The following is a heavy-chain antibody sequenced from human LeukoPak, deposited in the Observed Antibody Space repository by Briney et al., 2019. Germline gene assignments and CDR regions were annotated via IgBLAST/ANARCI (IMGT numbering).Heavy chain of an antibody. Sequence: SVKVSCKASGGTFSSYTISWVREAPGRGLEWMGRIIPILGIANYAQKFQGRVTITADKSTSTAYMELSSLRSEDTAVYYCARGSSYYYYYMDVWGKGTTVTVSS. CDR3: ARGSSYYYYYMDV. J-gene: IGHJ6*03. CDR1: GGTFSSYT. CDR2: IIPILGIA. D-gene: IGHD6-6*01. V-gene: IGHV1-69*02.